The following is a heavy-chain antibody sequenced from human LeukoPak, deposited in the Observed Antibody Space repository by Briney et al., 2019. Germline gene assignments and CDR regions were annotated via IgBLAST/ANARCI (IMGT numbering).Heavy chain of an antibody. CDR2: ISGSGGST. CDR1: GFTFSSYA. D-gene: IGHD3-16*01. V-gene: IGHV3-23*01. J-gene: IGHJ4*02. CDR3: AKDRGDPRDYFDY. Sequence: HPGGSLRLSCAASGFTFSSYAMSWVRQAPGEGLEWVSAISGSGGSTYYADSVKGRFTISRDNSKNTLYLQMNSLRAEDTAVYYCAKDRGDPRDYFDYWGQGTLVTVSS.